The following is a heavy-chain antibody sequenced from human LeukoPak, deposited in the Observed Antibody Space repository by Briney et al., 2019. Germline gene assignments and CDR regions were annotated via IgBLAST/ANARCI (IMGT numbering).Heavy chain of an antibody. CDR1: GFTFSSYW. V-gene: IGHV3-74*01. J-gene: IGHJ6*03. D-gene: IGHD6-6*01. CDR2: INSDGSST. Sequence: GGSLRLSCAASGFTFSSYWMHWVRQAPGKGLVWVSRINSDGSSTSYADSVKGRFTISRDNAKNTLYLQMNSLRAEDTAVYYCAREPARAARLYYYYYYMDVWGKGTTVTVSS. CDR3: AREPARAARLYYYYYYMDV.